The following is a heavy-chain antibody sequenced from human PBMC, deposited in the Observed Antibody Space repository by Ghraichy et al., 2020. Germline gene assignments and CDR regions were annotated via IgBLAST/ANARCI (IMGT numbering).Heavy chain of an antibody. CDR2: IFHTGTT. J-gene: IGHJ4*02. D-gene: IGHD2-21*01. Sequence: SETLSLTCTVLGGSISGFHWSWTRQAPGKGLEWIGSIFHTGTTNYSPSLKSRLTISLDASKNQFSLKLTSVTAADTAIYYCVRHRVPVIWGQGTLVTVSS. V-gene: IGHV4-59*08. CDR1: GGSISGFH. CDR3: VRHRVPVI.